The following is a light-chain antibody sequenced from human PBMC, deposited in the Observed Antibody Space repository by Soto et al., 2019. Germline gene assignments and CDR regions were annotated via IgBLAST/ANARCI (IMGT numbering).Light chain of an antibody. V-gene: IGKV3-15*01. CDR1: QSISSK. J-gene: IGKJ4*01. CDR2: GAS. CDR3: QQRQNWPPLT. Sequence: EIVMTQSPATLSVSPGERATLSCRASQSISSKLAWYQQKPGQAPRLLIYGASTRATGIPVRFSGSGSGTEFTLTITSLQSEDFAVYYCQQRQNWPPLTFGGGSVVEIK.